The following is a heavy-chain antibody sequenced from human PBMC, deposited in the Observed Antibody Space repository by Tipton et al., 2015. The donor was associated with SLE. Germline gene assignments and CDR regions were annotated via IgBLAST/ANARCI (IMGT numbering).Heavy chain of an antibody. CDR1: GGSISSGNYY. V-gene: IGHV4-39*01. Sequence: LRLSCTVSGGSISSGNYYWGWIRQPPGKGLEWIGSIYYSGSTYYNPSLKSRVTISVDTSKNQFSLKLSSVTAADTAVYYCARGRAWLDYWGQGTLVTVSS. D-gene: IGHD1-26*01. CDR3: ARGRAWLDY. CDR2: IYYSGST. J-gene: IGHJ4*02.